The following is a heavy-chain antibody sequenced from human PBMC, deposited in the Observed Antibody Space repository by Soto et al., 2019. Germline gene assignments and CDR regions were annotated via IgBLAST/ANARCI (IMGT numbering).Heavy chain of an antibody. V-gene: IGHV4-30-2*01. CDR2: IYHSGST. CDR3: ARGSLSSSWYYYYGMDG. CDR1: GGPISSGGYS. D-gene: IGHD6-13*01. Sequence: SEPLSLTCAVSGGPISSGGYSWSWILQPQGKGLEGIGYIYHSGSTYYNPSLKSRVTISVDRGKKQFSLQRSYVTAADTAVYYWARGSLSSSWYYYYGMDGWGQGTTVTV. J-gene: IGHJ6*02.